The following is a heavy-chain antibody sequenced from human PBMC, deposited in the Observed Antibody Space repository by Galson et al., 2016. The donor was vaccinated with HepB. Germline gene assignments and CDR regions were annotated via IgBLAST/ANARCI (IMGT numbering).Heavy chain of an antibody. CDR2: ISAYNGNT. J-gene: IGHJ5*02. D-gene: IGHD3-10*01. CDR1: GYTFTNYA. Sequence: SVKVSCKASGYTFTNYAISWVRQAPGQGLEWMGWISAYNGNTNYAQNLQGRVTMTTDTSTSTAYMELRSLRSDDTAVYYCARRGSFGSRSYSELWFDPGGQGTLVTVSS. CDR3: ARRGSFGSRSYSELWFDP. V-gene: IGHV1-18*01.